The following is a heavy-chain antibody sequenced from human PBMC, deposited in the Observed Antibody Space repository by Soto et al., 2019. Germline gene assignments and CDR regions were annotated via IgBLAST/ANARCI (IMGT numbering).Heavy chain of an antibody. CDR3: ARRMTTVFAFDI. Sequence: GGSLRLSCAASGFTVSSNYMSWVRQAPGKGLEWVSVIYSGGSTYYADSVKGRFTISRDNSKSTLYLQMNSLRAEDTAVYYCARRMTTVFAFDIWGQGTMVTVSS. V-gene: IGHV3-53*01. CDR1: GFTVSSNY. J-gene: IGHJ3*02. D-gene: IGHD4-17*01. CDR2: IYSGGST.